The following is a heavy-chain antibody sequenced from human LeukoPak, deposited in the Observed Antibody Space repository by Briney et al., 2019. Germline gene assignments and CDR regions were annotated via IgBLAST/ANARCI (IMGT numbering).Heavy chain of an antibody. CDR1: GFTFSSYW. V-gene: IGHV3-7*03. Sequence: GGSLRLSCAASGFTFSSYWMSWVRQAPGKGLEWVANINQDGSGTYYVDSVKGRFTISRDNAKNSLYLQMNSLRVEDTAVYYCAKHRGGGAISYWGQGTLVTVSS. CDR2: INQDGSGT. CDR3: AKHRGGGAISY. J-gene: IGHJ4*02. D-gene: IGHD3-16*01.